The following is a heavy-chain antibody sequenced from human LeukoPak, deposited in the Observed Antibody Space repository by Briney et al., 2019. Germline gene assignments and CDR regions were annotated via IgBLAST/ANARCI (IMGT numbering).Heavy chain of an antibody. D-gene: IGHD3-22*01. CDR3: SRGLDSRKLGY. CDR1: GASFNSDDQY. V-gene: IGHV4-31*03. J-gene: IGHJ4*02. CDR2: IHPSGML. Sequence: PSQTLSLTCTVSGASFNSDDQYWNWIRQSPGKGLEWIGSIHPSGMLYNNPSLESRVTMSRDTSKNQFSLNLNSVAAADTAVYCCSRGLDSRKLGYWGQGILVSV.